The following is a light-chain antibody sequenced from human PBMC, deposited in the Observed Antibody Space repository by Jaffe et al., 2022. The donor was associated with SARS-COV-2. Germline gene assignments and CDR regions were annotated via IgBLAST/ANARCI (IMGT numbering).Light chain of an antibody. Sequence: DIVMTQSPLSLPVTPGEPASISCRSSQSLLHSNGFVYLDWYLQKPGQSPQLLIYLVSNRASGVPDRFSGSGSATDFTLKISRVEAEDVGVYYCMQGVKTRTFGQGTKVEIK. V-gene: IGKV2-28*01. CDR3: MQGVKTRT. J-gene: IGKJ1*01. CDR2: LVS. CDR1: QSLLHSNGFVY.